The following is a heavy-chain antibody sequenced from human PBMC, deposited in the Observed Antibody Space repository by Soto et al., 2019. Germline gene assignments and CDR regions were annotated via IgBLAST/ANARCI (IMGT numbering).Heavy chain of an antibody. Sequence: SVKVSCKASGGTFSSYAISWVRQAPGQGLEWMGGIIPIFGTANYAQKFQGRVTITADESTSTAYMELSSLRSEDTAVYYCAREGTYYYDSSGSQSLDYWGQGTRVTVSS. CDR1: GGTFSSYA. V-gene: IGHV1-69*13. CDR3: AREGTYYYDSSGSQSLDY. CDR2: IIPIFGTA. J-gene: IGHJ4*02. D-gene: IGHD3-22*01.